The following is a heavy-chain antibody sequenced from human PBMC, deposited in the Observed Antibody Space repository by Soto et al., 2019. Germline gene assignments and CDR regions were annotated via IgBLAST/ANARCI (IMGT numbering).Heavy chain of an antibody. D-gene: IGHD6-13*01. CDR3: ARDVASAGTTWFDT. Sequence: QVQLVQSGAEVKKPGASVKVSCKASDYTFASYGISWVRQAPEQGLEWMGWISAYNGHTYYPQKLQGRVTMTTDISTSTAYMELRSLSSVDTAVYYCARDVASAGTTWFDTWGQGTLVTVSS. J-gene: IGHJ5*02. V-gene: IGHV1-18*01. CDR2: ISAYNGHT. CDR1: DYTFASYG.